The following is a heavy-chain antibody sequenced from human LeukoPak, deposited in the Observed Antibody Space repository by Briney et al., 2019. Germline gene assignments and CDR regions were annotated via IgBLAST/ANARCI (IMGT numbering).Heavy chain of an antibody. CDR1: GYTFTGYY. CDR2: INPNSGGT. J-gene: IGHJ3*02. CDR3: ARVIGYCSGGSCLYAFDI. V-gene: IGHV1-2*02. D-gene: IGHD2-15*01. Sequence: ASVKVSCKASGYTFTGYYMHWVRQAPGQGLEWMGWINPNSGGTNYAQKFQGRVTMTRDTSISTAYMELSRLRSDDTAAYYCARVIGYCSGGSCLYAFDIWGQGTMVTVSS.